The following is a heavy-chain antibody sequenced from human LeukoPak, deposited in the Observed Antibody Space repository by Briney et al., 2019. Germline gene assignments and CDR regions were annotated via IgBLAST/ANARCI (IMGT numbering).Heavy chain of an antibody. CDR1: GGSISSSSYY. V-gene: IGHV4-39*01. CDR2: IHYSGST. CDR3: ARREYSSGWLGDNWFDP. Sequence: SETLSLTCTVSGGSISSSSYYWGWIRQPPGKGLEWIGSIHYSGSTYYNPSLKSRVTISVDTSKNQFSLKLSSVTAADTAVYYCARREYSSGWLGDNWFDPWGQGTLVTVSS. J-gene: IGHJ5*02. D-gene: IGHD6-19*01.